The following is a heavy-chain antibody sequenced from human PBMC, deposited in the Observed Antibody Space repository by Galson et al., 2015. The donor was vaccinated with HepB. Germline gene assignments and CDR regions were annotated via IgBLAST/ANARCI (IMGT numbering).Heavy chain of an antibody. D-gene: IGHD2-15*01. CDR3: ARSRHCSGGSCYSPQLAVAGYDY. CDR2: ISSSSSYI. CDR1: GFTFSSYS. V-gene: IGHV3-21*01. Sequence: SLRLSCAASGFTFSSYSMNWVRQAPGKGLEWVSSISSSSSYIYYADSVKGRFTISRDNAKNSLYLQMNSLRAEDTAVYYRARSRHCSGGSCYSPQLAVAGYDYWGQGTLVTVSS. J-gene: IGHJ4*02.